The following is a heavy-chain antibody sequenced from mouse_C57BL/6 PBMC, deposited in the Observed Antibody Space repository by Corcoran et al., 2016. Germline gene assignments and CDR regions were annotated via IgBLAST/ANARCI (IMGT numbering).Heavy chain of an antibody. J-gene: IGHJ4*01. Sequence: QIQLVQSGPELKKPGETVKISCKASGYTFTTYGMSWVKQAPGKGLKWMGWINTYSGVPTYADDFKGRFAFSLETSASTAYLQINNLKNEDTATYFGARWNSYAMDDWGQGTSVTVSS. V-gene: IGHV9-3*01. CDR2: INTYSGVP. CDR1: GYTFTTYG. CDR3: ARWNSYAMDD.